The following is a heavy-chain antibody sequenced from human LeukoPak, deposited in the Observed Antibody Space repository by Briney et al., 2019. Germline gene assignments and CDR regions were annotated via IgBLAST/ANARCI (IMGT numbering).Heavy chain of an antibody. CDR1: GFTFSSYA. D-gene: IGHD1-1*01. CDR2: ISYDGSNK. J-gene: IGHJ4*02. CDR3: ARVRDWNDDLDY. V-gene: IGHV3-30*04. Sequence: PGRSLRLSCAASGFTFSSYAMHWVRQAPGKGLEWVAVISYDGSNKYYADSVKGRFTISRDNSKNTLYLQMNSLRAEDTAVYYCARVRDWNDDLDYWGQGTLVTVS.